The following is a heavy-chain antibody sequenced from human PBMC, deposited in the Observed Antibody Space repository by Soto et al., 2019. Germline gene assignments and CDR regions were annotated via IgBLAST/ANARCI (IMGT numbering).Heavy chain of an antibody. Sequence: PSETLSLSYSVSGGSISSSSHYWGWIRQPPGKGLEWIGNIFYSGSTYYNPSLKSRVTISVDTSKNQFSLKLSSVTAADTAVYYCARRESYDILTGYYHFDYWGQGTLVTVSS. CDR2: IFYSGST. D-gene: IGHD3-9*01. J-gene: IGHJ4*02. CDR3: ARRESYDILTGYYHFDY. CDR1: GGSISSSSHY. V-gene: IGHV4-39*01.